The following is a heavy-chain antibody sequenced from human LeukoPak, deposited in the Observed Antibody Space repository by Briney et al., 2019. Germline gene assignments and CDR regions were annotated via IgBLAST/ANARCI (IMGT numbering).Heavy chain of an antibody. D-gene: IGHD1-26*01. CDR1: GFSVSSNY. J-gene: IGHJ4*02. V-gene: IGHV3-53*01. Sequence: GGSLRLSCAASGFSVSSNYMSWVRQAPGKGLEWVSVINSGGSTYYADPVKGRFTISRDNSKNTVYLQMIGLRVEDTDVYYCARYVSWDYFDYWGQGTLVTVSS. CDR2: INSGGST. CDR3: ARYVSWDYFDY.